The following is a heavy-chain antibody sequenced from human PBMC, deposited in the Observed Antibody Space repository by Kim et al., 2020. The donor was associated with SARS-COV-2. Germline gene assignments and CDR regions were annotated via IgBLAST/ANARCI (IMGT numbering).Heavy chain of an antibody. CDR2: IYYSGST. D-gene: IGHD3-9*01. Sequence: SETLSLTCTVSGGSISSSSYYWGWIRQPPGKGLEWIGSIYYSGSTYYNPSLKSRVTISVDTSKNQFSLKLSSVTAADTAVYYCARKPSDFSSSLNYDILTGHNWFDPWGQGTLVTVSS. CDR3: ARKPSDFSSSLNYDILTGHNWFDP. J-gene: IGHJ5*02. V-gene: IGHV4-39*07. CDR1: GGSISSSSYY.